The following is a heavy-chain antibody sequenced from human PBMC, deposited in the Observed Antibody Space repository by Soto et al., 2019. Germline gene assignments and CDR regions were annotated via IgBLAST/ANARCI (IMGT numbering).Heavy chain of an antibody. CDR3: AREGYCSSTSCPKYNWFDP. CDR1: GGSISSGGYY. J-gene: IGHJ5*02. Sequence: SETLSLTCTVSGGSISSGGYYWGWIRHHPGKGLEWIGYIYYSGSTYYNPSLKSRVTISVDTSKNQFSLKLSSVTAADTAVYYCAREGYCSSTSCPKYNWFDPWGQGTLVTVSS. D-gene: IGHD2-2*01. V-gene: IGHV4-31*03. CDR2: IYYSGST.